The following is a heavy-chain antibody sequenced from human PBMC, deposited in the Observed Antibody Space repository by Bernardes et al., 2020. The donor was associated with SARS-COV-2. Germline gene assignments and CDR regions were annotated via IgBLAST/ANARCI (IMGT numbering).Heavy chain of an antibody. V-gene: IGHV1-2*04. CDR3: ARDSGAVSPFSLDY. J-gene: IGHJ4*02. D-gene: IGHD6-19*01. CDR1: GYTFTGYY. Sequence: VKVSCKASGYTFTGYYMHWVRQAPGQGLEWMGWINPNSGGTNYAQKFQGWVTMTRDTSISTAYMELSRLRSDDTAVYYCARDSGAVSPFSLDYWGQGTLVTGSS. CDR2: INPNSGGT.